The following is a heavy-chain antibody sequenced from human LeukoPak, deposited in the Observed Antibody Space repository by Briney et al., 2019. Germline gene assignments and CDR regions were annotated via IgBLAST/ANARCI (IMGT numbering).Heavy chain of an antibody. CDR2: ISSNGGST. CDR3: VKDQVRGKALGY. Sequence: QPGGSLRLSCSASGFTFSSYAMHWVRQAPGKGLEYVPAISSNGGSTYYADSVKGRFTISRDNSKNTLYLQMSSLRAEDTAVYYCVKDQVRGKALGYWGQGTLVTVSS. D-gene: IGHD3-10*01. CDR1: GFTFSSYA. J-gene: IGHJ4*02. V-gene: IGHV3-64D*06.